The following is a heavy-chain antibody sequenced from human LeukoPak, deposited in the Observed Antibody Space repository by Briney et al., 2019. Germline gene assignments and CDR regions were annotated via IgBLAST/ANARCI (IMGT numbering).Heavy chain of an antibody. V-gene: IGHV3-21*01. CDR2: ISSSSSHI. J-gene: IGHJ4*02. CDR3: ARGRSSSHNYYFDY. CDR1: GFTFSTYS. D-gene: IGHD6-13*01. Sequence: NPGGSLRLXCAASGFTFSTYSMNWGRQAPGKGLECVSSISSSSSHIYYAESVKGRFTMSRDNAKNSLYLQMNSLRAEDTAVYYCARGRSSSHNYYFDYWGQGTLVTVS.